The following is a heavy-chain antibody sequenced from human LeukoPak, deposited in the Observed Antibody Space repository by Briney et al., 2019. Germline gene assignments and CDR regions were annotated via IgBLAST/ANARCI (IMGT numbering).Heavy chain of an antibody. CDR3: ARGSLAARRPPPLDY. CDR1: GGSISSGGYY. Sequence: SETLSLTCTVSGGSISSGGYYWSWIRQHPGKGLEWIGYIYYSGSTYYNPSLKSRVTTSVDTSKNQFSLKLSSVTAADTAVYYCARGSLAARRPPPLDYWGQGTLVTVSS. V-gene: IGHV4-31*03. J-gene: IGHJ4*02. CDR2: IYYSGST. D-gene: IGHD6-6*01.